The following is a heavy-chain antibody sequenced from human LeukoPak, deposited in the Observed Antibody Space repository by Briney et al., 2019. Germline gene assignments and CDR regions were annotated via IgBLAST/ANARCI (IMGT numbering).Heavy chain of an antibody. CDR1: GFTFSTYS. CDR2: ISSSSETI. V-gene: IGHV3-48*02. J-gene: IGHJ4*02. Sequence: PGGSLRLFCAASGFTFSTYSMNWVRQAPGKGLEWVSYISSSSETIYYADSVKGRFTISRDNAKNSLYLQMNSLRDEDTAVYYCARTPPTAGLTTIVVGSDYWGQGTLVTVSS. CDR3: ARTPPTAGLTTIVVGSDY. D-gene: IGHD4-11*01.